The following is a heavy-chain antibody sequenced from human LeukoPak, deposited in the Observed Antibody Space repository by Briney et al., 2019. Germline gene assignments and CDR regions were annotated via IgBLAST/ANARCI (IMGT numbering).Heavy chain of an antibody. CDR1: GFTFSTYA. V-gene: IGHV3-48*02. J-gene: IGHJ6*02. D-gene: IGHD3-22*01. CDR3: ARARPWDSSRSYYFGMDV. CDR2: ISSSSSTI. Sequence: GGSLRLSCVASGFTFSTYAMNWVRQAPGKGLEWVSYISSSSSTIYYADSVKGRFTISRDNAKNSLYLQMNSLRDEDTAVYYCARARPWDSSRSYYFGMDVWGHGTTVTVSS.